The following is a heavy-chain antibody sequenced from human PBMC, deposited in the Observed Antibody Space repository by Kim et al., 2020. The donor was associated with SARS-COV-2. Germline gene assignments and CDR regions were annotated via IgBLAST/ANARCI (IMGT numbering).Heavy chain of an antibody. CDR1: GFTFSSYW. Sequence: GGSLRLSCAASGFTFSSYWMSWVRQAPGKGLEWVANIKQDGSEKYYVDSVKGRFTISRDNAKNSLYLQMNSLRAEDTAVYYCARKGGLGLAAAGTFYGLDYWGQGTLVTVSS. J-gene: IGHJ4*02. V-gene: IGHV3-7*01. CDR2: IKQDGSEK. D-gene: IGHD6-13*01. CDR3: ARKGGLGLAAAGTFYGLDY.